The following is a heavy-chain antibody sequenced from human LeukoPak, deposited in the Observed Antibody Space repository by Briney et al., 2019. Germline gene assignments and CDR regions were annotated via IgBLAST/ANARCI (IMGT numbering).Heavy chain of an antibody. J-gene: IGHJ4*02. CDR3: TRDSIGDSTWPYY. Sequence: ASVKVSCKASGYTFTNYAMNWVRQAPGQGLEWMGWINTNTGNSTYAQGFTGRFVFSLDTSVSTAYLQISSLKAEDTAVYYCTRDSIGDSTWPYYWGQGTLVTVSS. V-gene: IGHV7-4-1*02. CDR1: GYTFTNYA. CDR2: INTNTGNS. D-gene: IGHD3-16*01.